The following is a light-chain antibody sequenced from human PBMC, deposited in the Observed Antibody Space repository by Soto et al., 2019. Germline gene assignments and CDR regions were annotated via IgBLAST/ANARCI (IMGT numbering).Light chain of an antibody. CDR1: SSDVGGYIY. CDR2: DVS. Sequence: QSALTQPASVSGSPGQSITISCTGTSSDVGGYIYVSWYQQHPGKAPKLMIYDVSNRPSGVSNRFSGSKSGNTASLTISGLQAEDEADYYCSSYTSSSTLVVFGTGTKLTV. CDR3: SSYTSSSTLVV. V-gene: IGLV2-14*01. J-gene: IGLJ1*01.